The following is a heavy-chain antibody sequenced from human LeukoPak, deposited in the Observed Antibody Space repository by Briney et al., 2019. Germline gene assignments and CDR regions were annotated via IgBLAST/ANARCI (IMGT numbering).Heavy chain of an antibody. D-gene: IGHD3-22*01. Sequence: GSLRLSCAASGFTFSSYSMNWVRQAPGKGREWVSSISSSSSYIYYANSVKGRFTISRDNAKNSLYLQMNSLRAEDTAVYYCARVDYDSSGYIDYWGQGTLVTVSS. CDR1: GFTFSSYS. CDR2: ISSSSSYI. J-gene: IGHJ4*02. CDR3: ARVDYDSSGYIDY. V-gene: IGHV3-21*01.